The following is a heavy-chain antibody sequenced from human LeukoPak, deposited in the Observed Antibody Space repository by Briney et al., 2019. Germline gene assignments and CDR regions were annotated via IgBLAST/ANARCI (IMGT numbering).Heavy chain of an antibody. Sequence: SETLSLTCTVSGGSLTSSPYYWGWIRQPPGRGLDWIGSIYYSGTTYYNPSLKSRVTISMDTSKNQFSLNLSSVTAADTAVYYCARGRGYSYAFDLWGQGTLVTVSS. CDR3: ARGRGYSYAFDL. CDR2: IYYSGTT. D-gene: IGHD5-18*01. J-gene: IGHJ5*02. CDR1: GGSLTSSPYY. V-gene: IGHV4-39*07.